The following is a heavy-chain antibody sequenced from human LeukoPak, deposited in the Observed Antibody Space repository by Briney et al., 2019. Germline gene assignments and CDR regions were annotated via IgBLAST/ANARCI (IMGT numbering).Heavy chain of an antibody. CDR2: MNTNSGNT. CDR1: GYTFTSYD. J-gene: IGHJ5*02. D-gene: IGHD2-2*01. Sequence: ASVKVSCKASGYTFTSYDINWVRQATGQGLEWMGWMNTNSGNTGYAQKFQGRVTITRNTSISTAYMELSSLRSEDTAVYYCARVVPDFINWFDPWGQGTLVTVSS. V-gene: IGHV1-8*03. CDR3: ARVVPDFINWFDP.